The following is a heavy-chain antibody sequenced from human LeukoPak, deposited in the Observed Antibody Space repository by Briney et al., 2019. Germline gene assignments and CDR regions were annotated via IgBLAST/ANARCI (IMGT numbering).Heavy chain of an antibody. J-gene: IGHJ4*02. CDR2: INPNSGAT. CDR3: AREHCSGGSCYSGEFDY. V-gene: IGHV1-2*02. D-gene: IGHD2-15*01. CDR1: GYTFTGYY. Sequence: ASVKVSCKASGYTFTGYYMHWVRQAPGQGLEWMGWINPNSGATNYAQKFQGRVTMTRDTSISTAYMELSRLRSDDTAVYYCAREHCSGGSCYSGEFDYWGQGTLVTVSS.